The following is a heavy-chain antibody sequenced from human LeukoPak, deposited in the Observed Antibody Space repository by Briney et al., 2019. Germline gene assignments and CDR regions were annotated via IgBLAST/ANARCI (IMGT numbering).Heavy chain of an antibody. J-gene: IGHJ4*02. CDR2: ISDSTTYI. CDR1: GFTFTTYN. V-gene: IGHV3-21*06. Sequence: PGGSLRLSCAASGFTFTTYNLNWVRQAPGKGLEWVSYISDSTTYIHYADSVKGRFTISRDNAKNSLYLQMNSLRAEDTAVYYCARDHGTIWYSFDYWGQGTLVTVSS. CDR3: ARDHGTIWYSFDY. D-gene: IGHD6-13*01.